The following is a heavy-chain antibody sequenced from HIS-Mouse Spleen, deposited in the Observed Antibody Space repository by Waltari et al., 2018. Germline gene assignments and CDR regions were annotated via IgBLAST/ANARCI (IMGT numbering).Heavy chain of an antibody. Sequence: QVQLQQWGAGLLKPSETLSLTCAVYGGSFSGYYWSWIRQPPGKGLEWIGEINHSGSTNYNHSLKSRVTISVDTSKNQFSLKLSSVTAADTAVYYCARMGPASGSYGDYWGQGTLVTVSS. CDR1: GGSFSGYY. CDR2: INHSGST. V-gene: IGHV4-34*01. CDR3: ARMGPASGSYGDY. D-gene: IGHD1-26*01. J-gene: IGHJ4*02.